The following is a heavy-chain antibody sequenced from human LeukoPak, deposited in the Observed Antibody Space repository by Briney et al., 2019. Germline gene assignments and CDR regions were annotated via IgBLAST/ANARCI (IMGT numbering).Heavy chain of an antibody. CDR3: ARDLYSSSRGTYGMDV. J-gene: IGHJ6*02. CDR2: IYSGGST. Sequence: PGGSLRLSCAASGFTVSSNYMSWVRQAPGKGLEWVSVIYSGGSTYYADSVKGRFTISRDNSKNTLYLQMNSLRAEDTAVYYCARDLYSSSRGTYGMDVWGQGTTVTVSS. CDR1: GFTVSSNY. V-gene: IGHV3-66*01. D-gene: IGHD6-13*01.